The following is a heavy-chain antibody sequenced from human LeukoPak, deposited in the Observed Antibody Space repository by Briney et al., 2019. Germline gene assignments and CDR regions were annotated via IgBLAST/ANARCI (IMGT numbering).Heavy chain of an antibody. J-gene: IGHJ6*04. CDR1: GGSINSGDYY. Sequence: SETLSLTCTVSGGSINSGDYYWSWIRQPPGKGLEWIGYIYYSGSTYYNPSLKSRVTISVDTSKNQFSLKLSSVTAADTAVYYCARGLTEGLWFGESPYYYYGMDVWGKGTTVTVSS. V-gene: IGHV4-30-4*02. CDR3: ARGLTEGLWFGESPYYYYGMDV. D-gene: IGHD3-10*01. CDR2: IYYSGST.